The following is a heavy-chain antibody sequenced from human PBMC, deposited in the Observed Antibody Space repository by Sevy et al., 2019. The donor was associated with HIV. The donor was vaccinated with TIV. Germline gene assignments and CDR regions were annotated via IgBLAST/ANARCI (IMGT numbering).Heavy chain of an antibody. V-gene: IGHV3-15*01. D-gene: IGHD3-16*01. CDR3: TTVGFPNWGSEAFDF. CDR2: MKSKTDGGTT. J-gene: IGHJ3*01. CDR1: GFTFSIIY. Sequence: GGSLRLSCAASGFTFSIIYMNWVRQSPGKGLEWVGRMKSKTDGGTTDYAAPVKDRFTMSRDDSKNTLYLQMNSLIADDTAVYYCTTVGFPNWGSEAFDFWGQGTMVTVSS.